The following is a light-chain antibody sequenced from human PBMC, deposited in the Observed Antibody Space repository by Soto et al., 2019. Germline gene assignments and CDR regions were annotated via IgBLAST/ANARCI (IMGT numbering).Light chain of an antibody. CDR1: SSDVGGYNF. Sequence: QSVLTQPASVSGSPGQSITSSCTGTSSDVGGYNFVSWYQHFPGKVPKLLIYDVSIRPSGVSNRFSGSKSGNTASLTISGLQAEDEADYYCSSYTTTSTPYVFGTGTKVTVL. CDR2: DVS. V-gene: IGLV2-14*03. J-gene: IGLJ1*01. CDR3: SSYTTTSTPYV.